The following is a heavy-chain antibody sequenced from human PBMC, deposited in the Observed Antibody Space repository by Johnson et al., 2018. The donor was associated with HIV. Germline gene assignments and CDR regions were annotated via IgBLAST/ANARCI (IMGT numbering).Heavy chain of an antibody. D-gene: IGHD5-12*01. V-gene: IGHV3-20*04. J-gene: IGHJ3*02. Sequence: VQLVESGGGVVQPGRSLRLSCAASGFTFDDYGMSWVRQAPGKGLEWVSGINWSGGTTGYADSVKGRFTISRDNAKNSLYLQMNSLRAEDTALYYCARLRGYSGYDSFDIWGQGTMVTVSS. CDR3: ARLRGYSGYDSFDI. CDR2: INWSGGTT. CDR1: GFTFDDYG.